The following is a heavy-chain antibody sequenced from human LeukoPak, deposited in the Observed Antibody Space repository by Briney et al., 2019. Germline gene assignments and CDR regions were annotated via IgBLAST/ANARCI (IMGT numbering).Heavy chain of an antibody. CDR3: ATEQWLSSYYFDY. CDR1: GYTFTGYY. V-gene: IGHV1-24*01. Sequence: ASVKVSCKASGYTFTGYYMHWVRQAPGKGLEGMGGFDPEDGETIYAQKFQGRVTMTEDTSTDTAYMELSSLRSEDTAVYYCATEQWLSSYYFDYWGQGTLVTVSS. CDR2: FDPEDGET. D-gene: IGHD3-22*01. J-gene: IGHJ4*02.